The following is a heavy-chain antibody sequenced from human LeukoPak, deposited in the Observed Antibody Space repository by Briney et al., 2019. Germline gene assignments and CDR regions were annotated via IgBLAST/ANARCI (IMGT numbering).Heavy chain of an antibody. CDR1: GGSFSGDY. CDR3: ARGYSSGWYDY. Sequence: PSETLSLTCAVYGGSFSGDYWSWIRHPPGKALEWIGEINHSGSTNYNPSLKSRVTISVDTSKNQFSLNLSSVTAADTAVYYCARGYSSGWYDYWGQGTLVTVSS. CDR2: INHSGST. V-gene: IGHV4-34*01. D-gene: IGHD6-19*01. J-gene: IGHJ4*02.